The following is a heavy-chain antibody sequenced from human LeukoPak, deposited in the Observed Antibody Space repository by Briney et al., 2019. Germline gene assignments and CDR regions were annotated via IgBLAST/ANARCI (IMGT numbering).Heavy chain of an antibody. D-gene: IGHD1-26*01. V-gene: IGHV1-2*02. CDR1: GYTFTGYY. Sequence: ASVKVSCKASGYTFTGYYMHWVRQAPGQGLEWMGWINPNSGRTNYAQKFQGRVTMTRDTSIRTTYMELSRLRSDDTAVYYCARVGSAYSGCPRYWGQGTLVTVSS. J-gene: IGHJ4*02. CDR2: INPNSGRT. CDR3: ARVGSAYSGCPRY.